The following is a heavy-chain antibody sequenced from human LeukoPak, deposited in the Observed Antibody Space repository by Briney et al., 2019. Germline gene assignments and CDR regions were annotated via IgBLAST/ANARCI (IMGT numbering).Heavy chain of an antibody. Sequence: GASVKVSCKASGGTFSSYAISWVRQAPGQGLEWMGGIIPIFGTANYAQKFQGRVTITADESTSTAYMELSSLRSEDTAVYYCARSLGGYSYGYPIYLAFDIWGQGTMVTVSS. CDR3: ARSLGGYSYGYPIYLAFDI. D-gene: IGHD5-18*01. CDR2: IIPIFGTA. J-gene: IGHJ3*02. CDR1: GGTFSSYA. V-gene: IGHV1-69*13.